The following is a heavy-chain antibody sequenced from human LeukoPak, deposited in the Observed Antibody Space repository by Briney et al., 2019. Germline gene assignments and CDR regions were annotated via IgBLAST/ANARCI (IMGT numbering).Heavy chain of an antibody. CDR3: ARDLGAQYGMDV. CDR2: ISSSGGTI. V-gene: IGHV3-48*03. Sequence: GGSLRLSCAASGFTFSSYEMNWVRQAPGKGLERVSYISSSGGTIYYADSVKGRFTSSRDNAKNSLYLQMNSLRAEDTAVYYCARDLGAQYGMDVWGQGTTVTVSS. CDR1: GFTFSSYE. J-gene: IGHJ6*02.